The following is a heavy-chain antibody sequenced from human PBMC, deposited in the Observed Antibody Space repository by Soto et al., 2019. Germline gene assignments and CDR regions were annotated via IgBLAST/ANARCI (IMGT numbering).Heavy chain of an antibody. CDR1: GGSISSGGYY. J-gene: IGHJ5*02. CDR3: ASGSWFCSSTSCYKFWFDP. D-gene: IGHD2-2*02. V-gene: IGHV4-31*03. Sequence: KPSETLSLTCTVSGGSISSGGYYWSWIRQHPGKGLEWIGYIYYSGSTYYNPSLKSRVTISVDTSKNQFSLKLSSVTAADTAVYYCASGSWFCSSTSCYKFWFDPWGQGTLVTVSS. CDR2: IYYSGST.